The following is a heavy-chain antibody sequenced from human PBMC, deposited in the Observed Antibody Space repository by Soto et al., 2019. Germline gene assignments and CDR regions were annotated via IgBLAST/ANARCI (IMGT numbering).Heavy chain of an antibody. CDR1: GFTFSSYG. CDR3: AREQQLVPGAFDI. V-gene: IGHV3-33*01. CDR2: IWYDGSNK. J-gene: IGHJ3*02. D-gene: IGHD6-13*01. Sequence: GSLGLSCAASGFTFSSYGMHGVRQAPGKGLEWVAVIWYDGSNKYYADSVKGRFTISRDNSKNTLYLQMNSLRAEDTAVYYCAREQQLVPGAFDIWGQGTMVTVSS.